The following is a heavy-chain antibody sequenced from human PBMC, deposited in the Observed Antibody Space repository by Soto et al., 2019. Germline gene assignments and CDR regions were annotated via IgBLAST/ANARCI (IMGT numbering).Heavy chain of an antibody. CDR3: ARDLKRYYDSSGYFDY. D-gene: IGHD3-22*01. CDR2: IYYSGST. V-gene: IGHV4-30-4*01. CDR1: GGPISSGDYY. Sequence: TLSLTCTVSGGPISSGDYYWSWIRQPPGKGLEWIGYIYYSGSTYYNPSLKSRVTIPVDTSKNQFSLKLSSVTAADTAVYYCARDLKRYYDSSGYFDYWGQGTLVTVSS. J-gene: IGHJ4*02.